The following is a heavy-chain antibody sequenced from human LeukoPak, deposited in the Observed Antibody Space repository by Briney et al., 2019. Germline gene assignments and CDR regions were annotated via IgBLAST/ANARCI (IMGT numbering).Heavy chain of an antibody. V-gene: IGHV4-59*08. CDR2: IYYSGST. Sequence: PSETLSLTCTVSGGSIRSYHWSWIRQPPGKGLEWIGYIYYSGSTNYNPSLRSRVTISLDTSKNQFSLKLSSVTAADTAVYYCARIHSGSYYGLDYWGQGTLVTLSS. D-gene: IGHD1-26*01. J-gene: IGHJ4*02. CDR1: GGSIRSYH. CDR3: ARIHSGSYYGLDY.